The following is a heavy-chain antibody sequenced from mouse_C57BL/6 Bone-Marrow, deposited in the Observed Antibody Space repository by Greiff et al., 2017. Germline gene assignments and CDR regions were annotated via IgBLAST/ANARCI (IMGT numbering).Heavy chain of an antibody. CDR1: GFNIKDDY. CDR3: TPLAWFAY. J-gene: IGHJ3*01. V-gene: IGHV14-4*01. Sequence: EVQLQESGAELVRPGASVKLSCTASGFNIKDDYMHWVKQRPEQGLEWIGWIDPENGDTEYASKFQGKATITADTSSNTAYLQLSSLTSEDTAVXYCTPLAWFAYWGQGTLVTVSA. CDR2: IDPENGDT.